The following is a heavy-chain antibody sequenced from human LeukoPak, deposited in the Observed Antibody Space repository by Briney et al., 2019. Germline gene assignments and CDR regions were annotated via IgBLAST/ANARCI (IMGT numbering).Heavy chain of an antibody. J-gene: IGHJ4*02. CDR1: GGSISSGSYY. Sequence: PSQTLSLTCTVSGGSISSGSYYWSWIRQPAGKGLEWIGRIYTSGSTNYNPSLKSRVTISVDTSKNQFSLKLRSVTAADTAVYYCARDGRTYYDSERLSNWGQGTLVTVSS. CDR2: IYTSGST. CDR3: ARDGRTYYDSERLSN. D-gene: IGHD3-22*01. V-gene: IGHV4-61*02.